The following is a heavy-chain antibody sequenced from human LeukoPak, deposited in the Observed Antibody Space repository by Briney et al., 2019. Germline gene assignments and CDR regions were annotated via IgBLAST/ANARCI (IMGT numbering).Heavy chain of an antibody. D-gene: IGHD1-26*01. V-gene: IGHV4-59*01. Sequence: SETLSLTCTVSGGSISSYYWSWIGQPPGKGLEWIGYIYYSGSTNYSPSLKSRVTISVDTSKNQFSLKLSSVTAADTAVYYCARLGGSFHDYWAREPWSPSPQ. CDR1: GGSISSYY. CDR2: IYYSGST. CDR3: ARLGGSFHDY. J-gene: IGHJ4*02.